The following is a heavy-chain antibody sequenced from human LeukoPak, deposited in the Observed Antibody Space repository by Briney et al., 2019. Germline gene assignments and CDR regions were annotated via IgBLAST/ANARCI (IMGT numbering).Heavy chain of an antibody. CDR3: AISRYSGSYYAVDY. CDR2: IYYSGST. CDR1: GGSISSSSYY. Sequence: KPSETLSLTCTVSGGSISSSSYYWGWIRQPPGKGLEWIGSIYYSGSTYYNPSLKGRVTISVDTSKNQFSLKLSSVTAADTAVYYCAISRYSGSYYAVDYWGQGALVTVSS. J-gene: IGHJ4*02. D-gene: IGHD1-26*01. V-gene: IGHV4-39*01.